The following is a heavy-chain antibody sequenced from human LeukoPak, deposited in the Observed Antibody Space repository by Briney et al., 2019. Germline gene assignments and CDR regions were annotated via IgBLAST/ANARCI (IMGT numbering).Heavy chain of an antibody. V-gene: IGHV3-23*01. CDR1: GFTFSNYA. Sequence: GGSLRLSCAASGFTFSNYAMSWVRQAPGKGLEWDSGNSGSGGSTYYADSVEGRITISRDNSKNTLYLQMNSLRAEDTAVYYCAKGSSSYYFAFDIWGQGTMVTVSS. D-gene: IGHD6-13*01. J-gene: IGHJ3*02. CDR2: NSGSGGST. CDR3: AKGSSSYYFAFDI.